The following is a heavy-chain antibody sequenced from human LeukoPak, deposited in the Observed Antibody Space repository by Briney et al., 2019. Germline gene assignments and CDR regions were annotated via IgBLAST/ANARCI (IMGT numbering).Heavy chain of an antibody. CDR3: ARDVDRLAGEDY. CDR2: SSSSGNI. CDR1: GFIFSKYN. Sequence: GGSLRLSCAASGFIFSKYNMSWVRQAPGKGLEWVSSSSSSGNIQYADSVKGRFTISRDNAKNSLYLQMDSLRAEDTAVYYCARDVDRLAGEDYWGQGTLVTVSS. J-gene: IGHJ4*02. V-gene: IGHV3-21*01. D-gene: IGHD3-16*01.